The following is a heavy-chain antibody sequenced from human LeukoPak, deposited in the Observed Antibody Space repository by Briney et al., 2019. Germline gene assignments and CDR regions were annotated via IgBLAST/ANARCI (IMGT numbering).Heavy chain of an antibody. CDR1: GGSISRYH. Sequence: SETLSLTCTVSGGSISRYHWSWIRQPAGKGLEWIGRIYTSGSTNYNPSLKSRVTMSVDTSKNQFSLKLSSVTAADTAVYYCARDSFGVNAFSIWGQGTVVTVSS. D-gene: IGHD3-10*01. CDR3: ARDSFGVNAFSI. J-gene: IGHJ3*02. CDR2: IYTSGST. V-gene: IGHV4-4*07.